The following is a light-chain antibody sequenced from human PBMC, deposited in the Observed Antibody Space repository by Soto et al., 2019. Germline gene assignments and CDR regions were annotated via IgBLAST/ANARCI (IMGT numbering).Light chain of an antibody. CDR2: DVS. J-gene: IGLJ1*01. V-gene: IGLV2-14*03. Sequence: QSVLTQPASVSGSPGQSITICCTGTISDVGGYNYVSWYQQHPGKAPKLMIFDVSNRPSGVSNRFSGSKSGYTASLTISGLQAEDEADYYCSSYTSSSTYVFGTGTKLTVL. CDR3: SSYTSSSTYV. CDR1: ISDVGGYNY.